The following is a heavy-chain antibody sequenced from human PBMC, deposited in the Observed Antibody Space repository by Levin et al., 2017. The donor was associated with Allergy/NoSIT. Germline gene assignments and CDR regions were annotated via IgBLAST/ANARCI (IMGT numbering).Heavy chain of an antibody. Sequence: GGSLRLSCAASGFTFTSYAMNWVRQAPGKGLEWVSYIHSGSSAIYYADSLKGRFTVSRDDGKNSLYLQMDSLRAEDTAVYYCARDRGQLVDHQGFDYWGQGTLVTVSS. CDR2: IHSGSSAI. J-gene: IGHJ4*02. CDR1: GFTFTSYA. CDR3: ARDRGQLVDHQGFDY. D-gene: IGHD6-13*01. V-gene: IGHV3-48*01.